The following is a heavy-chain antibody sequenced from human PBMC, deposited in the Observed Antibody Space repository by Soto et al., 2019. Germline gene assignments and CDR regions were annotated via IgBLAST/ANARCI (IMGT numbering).Heavy chain of an antibody. V-gene: IGHV1-2*02. J-gene: IGHJ6*03. Sequence: QVQLVQSGAEVKKPGASVKVSCKASGYTFTGYYMRWVRQAPGQGLEWMGWINPNSGGTNYGQKFQGGVTMTRDTSISTAYIELSRLRSDDTAVYYCARGGVILRFLEWLPNWFMDVWCNGTTVTVSS. CDR3: ARGGVILRFLEWLPNWFMDV. CDR2: INPNSGGT. D-gene: IGHD3-3*01. CDR1: GYTFTGYY.